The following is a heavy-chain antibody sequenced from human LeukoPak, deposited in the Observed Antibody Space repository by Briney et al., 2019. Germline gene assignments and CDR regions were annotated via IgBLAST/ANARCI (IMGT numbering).Heavy chain of an antibody. J-gene: IGHJ5*02. CDR2: INPNSGGT. CDR3: ARAYRSGWYSGWFDP. V-gene: IGHV1-2*02. CDR1: GYTFTGYY. D-gene: IGHD6-19*01. Sequence: GASVKVSCKASGYTFTGYYMHWVRQAPGQGLEWMGWINPNSGGTNYAQKFQGRVTMTRDTSISTAYMELSRLRSDDTAVYYCARAYRSGWYSGWFDPWGQGTLVTVSS.